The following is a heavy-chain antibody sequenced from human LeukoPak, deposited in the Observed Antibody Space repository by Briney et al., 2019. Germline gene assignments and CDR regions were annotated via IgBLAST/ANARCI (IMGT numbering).Heavy chain of an antibody. V-gene: IGHV4-61*08. CDR2: IYYTGKT. Sequence: KSSETLSLTCTVSSGSISSIGYYWGWIRQPPGKGLEWIGYIYYTGKTNYNPSLKSRVTISLDTSKYQFSLTLSSVTAADTAVYYCARAPDFHFDSWGQGALVTVSS. J-gene: IGHJ4*02. CDR3: ARAPDFHFDS. CDR1: SGSISSIGYY. D-gene: IGHD3-3*01.